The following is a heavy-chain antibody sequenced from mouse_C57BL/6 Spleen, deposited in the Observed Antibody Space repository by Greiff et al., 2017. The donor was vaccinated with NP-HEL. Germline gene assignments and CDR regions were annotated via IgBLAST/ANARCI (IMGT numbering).Heavy chain of an antibody. CDR2: IDPEDGDT. CDR3: TRYYYGSSPWFAY. D-gene: IGHD1-1*01. CDR1: GFNIKDYY. Sequence: EVQLQQSGAELVRPGASVKLSCTASGFNIKDYYMHWVKQRPEQGLEWIGRIDPEDGDTEYAPKFQGKATMTADTSSNTAYLQLSSLTSEDTAVYSCTRYYYGSSPWFAYWGQGTLVTVSA. J-gene: IGHJ3*01. V-gene: IGHV14-1*01.